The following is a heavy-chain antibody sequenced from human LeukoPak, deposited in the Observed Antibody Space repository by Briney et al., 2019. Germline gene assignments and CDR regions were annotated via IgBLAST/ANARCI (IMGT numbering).Heavy chain of an antibody. J-gene: IGHJ5*02. V-gene: IGHV3-30*04. CDR3: TRAVGEGWFDP. D-gene: IGHD1-26*01. CDR2: ISYDGSNK. CDR1: EFTFSSYA. Sequence: GGSLRLSCAASEFTFSSYAMHWVRQAPGKGLEWVAVISYDGSNKDYGGSAKCRFTISRDNSKDALYLQMKSLRPEDTAVYYCTRAVGEGWFDPWGQGTLVTVSS.